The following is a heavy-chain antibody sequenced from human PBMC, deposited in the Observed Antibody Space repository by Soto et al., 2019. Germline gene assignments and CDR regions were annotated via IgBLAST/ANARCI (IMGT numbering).Heavy chain of an antibody. Sequence: SQTLSLTCAISGDSVASNSAAWNWIRQSPSRGLEWLGRTYYRSQWYNEYAVSVKSRITINPDTSENQFSLQLNSVTPEDTAVYYCARGRSSGWFFDYWGPGILVTVSS. CDR3: ARGRSSGWFFDY. V-gene: IGHV6-1*01. D-gene: IGHD6-19*01. CDR1: GDSVASNSAA. J-gene: IGHJ4*02. CDR2: TYYRSQWYN.